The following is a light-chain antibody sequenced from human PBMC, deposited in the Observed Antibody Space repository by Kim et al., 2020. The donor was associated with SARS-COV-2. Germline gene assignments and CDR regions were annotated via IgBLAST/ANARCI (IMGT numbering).Light chain of an antibody. Sequence: DIVMTQSPDSLAVSLGERATINCKSSQSVLYSSNNKNYLAWYQQKPGQPPKLLIYWASTRESGVPDRFSGSGSGTDFTLTISSLQAEDVAVYYCQQYYSTPLTFGGETKLDI. V-gene: IGKV4-1*01. CDR2: WAS. CDR3: QQYYSTPLT. CDR1: QSVLYSSNNKNY. J-gene: IGKJ4*01.